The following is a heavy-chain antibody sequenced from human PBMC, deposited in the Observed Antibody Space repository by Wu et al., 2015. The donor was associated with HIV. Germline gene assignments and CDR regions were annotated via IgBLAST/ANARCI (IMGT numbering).Heavy chain of an antibody. V-gene: IGHV4-34*01. J-gene: IGHJ5*02. D-gene: IGHD7-27*01. Sequence: QVQLQQWGAGLLKPSETLSLTCAVYGGSFSGYYWSWIRQPPGKGLEWIGEINHSGSTNYNPSLKSRVTISVDTSKNQFSLKLSSVTAADTAVYYCARVIFNWGLYWFDPWGQGTLVTVSS. CDR2: INHSGST. CDR1: GGSFSGYY. CDR3: ARVIFNWGLYWFDP.